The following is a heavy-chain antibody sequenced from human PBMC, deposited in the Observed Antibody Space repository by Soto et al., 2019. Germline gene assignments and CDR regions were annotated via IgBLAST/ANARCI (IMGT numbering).Heavy chain of an antibody. J-gene: IGHJ4*02. CDR3: ARGGSGWPIDY. V-gene: IGHV1-69*01. Sequence: KSSCKACGGNVSSYAISWVQQAPGQGLEWMGGIIPIFGTANYAQKFQGRVTITADESTSTAYMELSSLRSEDTAVYYCARGGSGWPIDYWGQGTLVTVSS. CDR2: IIPIFGTA. D-gene: IGHD6-19*01. CDR1: GGNVSSYA.